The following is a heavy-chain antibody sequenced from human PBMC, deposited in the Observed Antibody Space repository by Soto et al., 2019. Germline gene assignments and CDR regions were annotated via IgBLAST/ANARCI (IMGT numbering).Heavy chain of an antibody. V-gene: IGHV3-48*03. CDR3: AREKKYYYDSSGYPYFDY. CDR2: ISSSGTTI. CDR1: GFTFSSYE. D-gene: IGHD3-22*01. Sequence: VQLVESGGGLVQPGGSLRLSCVASGFTFSSYEMNWVRQAPGKVLEWVSYISSSGTTIYYADSVRGRFTISRDNAKNSLYLQMNSLRAEDTAVYYCAREKKYYYDSSGYPYFDYWGQGTLVTVSS. J-gene: IGHJ4*02.